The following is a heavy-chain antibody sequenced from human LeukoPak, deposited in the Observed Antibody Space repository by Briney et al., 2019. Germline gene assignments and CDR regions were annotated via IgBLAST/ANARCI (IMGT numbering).Heavy chain of an antibody. V-gene: IGHV4-31*03. D-gene: IGHD3-10*01. J-gene: IGHJ4*02. Sequence: SETLSLTCTVSGGSISSGGYYWSWIRQHPGKGLEWIGYIYYSGSTYYNPSLKSRITISVDTSKNQFSLKLSSVTAADTAVYYCARVDDYYGSGSYGYWGQGTLVTVSS. CDR2: IYYSGST. CDR1: GGSISSGGYY. CDR3: ARVDDYYGSGSYGY.